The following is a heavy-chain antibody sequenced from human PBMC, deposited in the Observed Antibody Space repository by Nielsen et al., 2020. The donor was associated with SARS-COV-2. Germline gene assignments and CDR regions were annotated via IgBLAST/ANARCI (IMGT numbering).Heavy chain of an antibody. D-gene: IGHD6-13*01. CDR3: AKDDPLGYYMDV. J-gene: IGHJ6*03. CDR2: ISGSGGST. V-gene: IGHV3-23*01. Sequence: WIRQPPGKGLEWVSAISGSGGSTYYADSVKGRFTISRDNSKNTLYLQMNSLRAEDTAVYYCAKDDPLGYYMDVWGKGTTVTVSS.